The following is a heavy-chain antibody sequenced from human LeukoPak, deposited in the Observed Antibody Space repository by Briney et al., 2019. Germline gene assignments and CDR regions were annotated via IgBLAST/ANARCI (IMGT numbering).Heavy chain of an antibody. Sequence: SETLSLTCTVSGGSISSYYWSWIRQPPGMGLDWIGYIDNSGTTNYNPSLKSRVTISVDTSKNQFSLKLSSVTAADTAVYYCARAMVRGVNYFDYWGQGTLVTVSS. V-gene: IGHV4-59*08. CDR1: GGSISSYY. CDR2: IDNSGTT. D-gene: IGHD3-10*01. CDR3: ARAMVRGVNYFDY. J-gene: IGHJ4*02.